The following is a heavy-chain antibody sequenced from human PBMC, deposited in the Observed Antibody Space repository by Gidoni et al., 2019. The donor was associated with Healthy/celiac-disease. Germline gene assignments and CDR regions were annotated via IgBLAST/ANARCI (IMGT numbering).Heavy chain of an antibody. CDR2: IIPIFGTA. V-gene: IGHV1-69*01. Sequence: QVQLVQSGAEVKKPGSSVKVSCKASGGTFSSYAISWVRQAPGQGLEWMGGIIPIFGTANYAQKFQGRVTITADESTSTAYMELSSLRSEDTAVYYCAGLTAAGTIYYYYYMDVWGKGTTVTVSS. D-gene: IGHD6-13*01. CDR1: GGTFSSYA. J-gene: IGHJ6*03. CDR3: AGLTAAGTIYYYYYMDV.